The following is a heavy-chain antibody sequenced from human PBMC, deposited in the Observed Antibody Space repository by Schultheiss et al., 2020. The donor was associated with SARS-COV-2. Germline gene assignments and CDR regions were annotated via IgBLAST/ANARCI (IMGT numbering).Heavy chain of an antibody. CDR2: IYPGDSDT. D-gene: IGHD4-17*01. CDR1: GYSFTSYW. CDR3: ATHDAYGDGGFGFDY. V-gene: IGHV5-51*01. Sequence: GGSLRLSCKGSGYSFTSYWIGWVRQMPGKGLEWMGIIYPGDSDTRYSPSFQGQVTTSADKSISTAYLQWSSLKASDTAMYYCATHDAYGDGGFGFDYWGQGTLVTVSS. J-gene: IGHJ4*02.